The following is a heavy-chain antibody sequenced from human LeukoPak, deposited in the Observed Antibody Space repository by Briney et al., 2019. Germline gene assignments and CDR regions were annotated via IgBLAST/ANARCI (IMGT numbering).Heavy chain of an antibody. Sequence: PGGSLRLSCAASGFTFSSYAMSWVRQAPGKGLEWVSGISNSGGTIYYADSVKGRFTISRDNSKNTLYLQMNSLRAEDTAVYSCAKETAGFCGGNNCYLDYWGQGTLVTVSS. J-gene: IGHJ4*02. V-gene: IGHV3-23*01. CDR2: ISNSGGTI. CDR1: GFTFSSYA. CDR3: AKETAGFCGGNNCYLDY. D-gene: IGHD2-15*01.